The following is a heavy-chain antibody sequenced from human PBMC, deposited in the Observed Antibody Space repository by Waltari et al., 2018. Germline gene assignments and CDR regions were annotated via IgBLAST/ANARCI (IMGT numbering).Heavy chain of an antibody. D-gene: IGHD4-17*01. J-gene: IGHJ5*02. Sequence: QVQLVQSGAEEKKPGSSVKVSCKASGGTFSSYAISWVRQAPGQGLEWMGGIIPIFVTSNYAQKFQCRVTITADESTSTAYMELSSLRSEDTAVYYCAGERMTTVTTDPWGQGTLVTVSS. CDR1: GGTFSSYA. CDR3: AGERMTTVTTDP. CDR2: IIPIFVTS. V-gene: IGHV1-69*13.